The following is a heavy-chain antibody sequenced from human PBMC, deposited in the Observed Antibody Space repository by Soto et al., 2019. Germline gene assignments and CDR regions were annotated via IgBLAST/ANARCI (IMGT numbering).Heavy chain of an antibody. D-gene: IGHD6-13*01. J-gene: IGHJ4*02. CDR1: GYTFTSYG. CDR3: AASQQFDY. CDR2: INTYDGNT. Sequence: QVQLVQSGAEVKKPGASVKVSCKASGYTFTSYGINWVRQAPGQGLEWMGWINTYDGNTNHAQKFQGRVTMTTDTTTSTAYMELRSMSSDDTAVYYCAASQQFDYRGQRTLVTVSS. V-gene: IGHV1-18*01.